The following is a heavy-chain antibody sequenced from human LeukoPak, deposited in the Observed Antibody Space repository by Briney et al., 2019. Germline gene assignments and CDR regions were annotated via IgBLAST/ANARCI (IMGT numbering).Heavy chain of an antibody. V-gene: IGHV3-23*01. D-gene: IGHD4-23*01. CDR2: ISGSGGST. CDR3: AKHGGNSPGDY. CDR1: GFTFSSYA. J-gene: IGHJ4*02. Sequence: PGGSLRLSCAASGFTFSSYAMSWVRQAPGKGVEWVSAISGSGGSTYYTDSLKGRFTISRDNSKNTLYLKMNSLRAEDTAVYYCAKHGGNSPGDYWGQGTLVTVSS.